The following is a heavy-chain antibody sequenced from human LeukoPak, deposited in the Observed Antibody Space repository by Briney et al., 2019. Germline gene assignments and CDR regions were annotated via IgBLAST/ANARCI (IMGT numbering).Heavy chain of an antibody. J-gene: IGHJ4*02. CDR1: GINFSAYW. Sequence: GGSLSLSCVASGINFSAYWMSWVRQAPGKGLEWVANVKQDGSEKYYVDSVKGRFTISRDNPKNSLSLEMNTLRAEDTAVYYCASDSSSGWYYWGQGTLVTVSS. CDR3: ASDSSSGWYY. D-gene: IGHD6-19*01. V-gene: IGHV3-7*03. CDR2: VKQDGSEK.